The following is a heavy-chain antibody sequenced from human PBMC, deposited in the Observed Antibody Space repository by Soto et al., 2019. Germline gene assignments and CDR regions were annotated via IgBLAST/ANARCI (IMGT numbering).Heavy chain of an antibody. CDR1: GFTFSSYS. V-gene: IGHV3-64D*06. J-gene: IGHJ4*02. Sequence: GGSLRLSCAASGFTFSSYSMNWVRQAPGKGLEYVSSISINGGSTHYADSVKGRFTISRDNSKNTQYLQMSSLRADDTALYYCVKGEYYYDSSGYYPFDYWGQGTLVTVSS. CDR3: VKGEYYYDSSGYYPFDY. D-gene: IGHD3-22*01. CDR2: ISINGGST.